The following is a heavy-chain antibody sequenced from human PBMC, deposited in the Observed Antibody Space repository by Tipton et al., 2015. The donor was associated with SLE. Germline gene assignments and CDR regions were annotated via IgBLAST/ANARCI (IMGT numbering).Heavy chain of an antibody. D-gene: IGHD5-12*01. CDR3: ATSGYDFLSWFDP. V-gene: IGHV4-59*11. CDR1: GGSISSHY. J-gene: IGHJ5*02. Sequence: LRLSCTVSGGSISSHYWSWIRQPPGKRLEWIGHVHSSRSTFYNPSLKSRVSISMDTCKNQVSLRMTSVTAADTAVYYCATSGYDFLSWFDPWGQGTPVTLSS. CDR2: VHSSRST.